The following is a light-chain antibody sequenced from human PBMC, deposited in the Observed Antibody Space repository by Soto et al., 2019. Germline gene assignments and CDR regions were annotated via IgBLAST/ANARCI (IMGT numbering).Light chain of an antibody. CDR3: TSYTTSSTHWV. CDR2: AVS. Sequence: QSALTQPASVSGSPGQSITISCTGTSSDGGGYNYFSWYQQHPGKAPNLRIYAVSNRPSGVSNRVSGSKSGTTASLTLSGLQAEDEADYYCTSYTTSSTHWVFGGGTKLTVL. J-gene: IGLJ3*02. CDR1: SSDGGGYNY. V-gene: IGLV2-14*01.